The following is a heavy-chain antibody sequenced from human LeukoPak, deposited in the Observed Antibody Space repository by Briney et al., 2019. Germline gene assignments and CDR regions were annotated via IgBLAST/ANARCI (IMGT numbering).Heavy chain of an antibody. J-gene: IGHJ4*02. CDR2: ISSSSSTI. V-gene: IGHV3-48*01. Sequence: GGSLRLSCAASGFTFSSYSMNWVRQAPGKGLEWVSYISSSSSTIYYADSVKGRFTISRDNAKNSLYLQMNSLRAEDTAVYYCARVRLRTNGDPDYWGQGTLVTVSS. D-gene: IGHD2-8*01. CDR1: GFTFSSYS. CDR3: ARVRLRTNGDPDY.